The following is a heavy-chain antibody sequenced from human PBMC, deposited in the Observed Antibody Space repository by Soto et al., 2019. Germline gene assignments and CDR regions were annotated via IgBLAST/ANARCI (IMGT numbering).Heavy chain of an antibody. V-gene: IGHV3-74*01. Sequence: GGSLRLSCAASGFTFSSYWMHWVRQAPGKGLVWVSRINSDGSRTTYADSVKGRFTISRDNAKNMLHLQMNSLRAEDTAVYYCARALTYYDDIDYWGQGTLVTVSS. D-gene: IGHD3-22*01. CDR3: ARALTYYDDIDY. J-gene: IGHJ4*02. CDR1: GFTFSSYW. CDR2: INSDGSRT.